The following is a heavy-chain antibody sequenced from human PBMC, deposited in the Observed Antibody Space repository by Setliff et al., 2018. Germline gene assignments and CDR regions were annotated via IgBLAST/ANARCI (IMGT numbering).Heavy chain of an antibody. CDR1: GGSISSYY. V-gene: IGHV4-4*07. CDR3: AREQWLDPPGYYYMDV. CDR2: IYISGSA. Sequence: KPSETLSLTCTVSGGSISSYYWSWIRQPAGKGLEWIGHIYISGSANYNPSLKSRVTMSIDTSKNQFSLKLNSVTAADMAVYYCAREQWLDPPGYYYMDVWAKGTTVTVSS. D-gene: IGHD6-19*01. J-gene: IGHJ6*03.